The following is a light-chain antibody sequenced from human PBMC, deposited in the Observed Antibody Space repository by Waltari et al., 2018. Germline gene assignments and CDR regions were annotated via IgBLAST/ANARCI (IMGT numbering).Light chain of an antibody. CDR2: DVS. Sequence: QSALTQPASVSGSPGQSITISCTGTSSSLGNYKLVSWYQQHPGKAPKLIIYDVSNRPSGVSNRFSGSKSGNRASLTISGLQAEDEADYYCSSYRSTTTPCIFGSGTKVTVL. J-gene: IGLJ1*01. V-gene: IGLV2-14*03. CDR3: SSYRSTTTPCI. CDR1: SSSLGNYKL.